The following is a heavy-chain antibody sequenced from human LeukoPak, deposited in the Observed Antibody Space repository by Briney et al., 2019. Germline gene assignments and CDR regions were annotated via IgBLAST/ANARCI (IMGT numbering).Heavy chain of an antibody. Sequence: PGGSLRLFCAASRFIFKSYEMKGVRQARGKGPEGGAVIWYDGSNKYYADSVKGRFTISRDNSKNTLYLQMNSLRAEDTAVYYCAKDKKAVAGRYYYMDVWGKGTTVTVSS. V-gene: IGHV3-33*06. CDR1: RFIFKSYE. CDR2: IWYDGSNK. D-gene: IGHD6-19*01. CDR3: AKDKKAVAGRYYYMDV. J-gene: IGHJ6*03.